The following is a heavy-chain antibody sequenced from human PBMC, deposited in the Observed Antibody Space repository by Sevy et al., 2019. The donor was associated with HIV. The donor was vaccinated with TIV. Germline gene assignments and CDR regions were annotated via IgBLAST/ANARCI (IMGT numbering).Heavy chain of an antibody. J-gene: IGHJ3*02. CDR3: ARDPFSGSYGAFDI. V-gene: IGHV3-64*01. D-gene: IGHD1-26*01. CDR2: ISSNGGST. CDR1: GFTFSSYA. Sequence: GGSQRLSCAASGFTFSSYAMHWVRQAPGKGLEYVSAISSNGGSTYYANSVKGRFTISRDNSKNTLYLQMGSLRAEDMAVYYCARDPFSGSYGAFDIWGQGTMVTVSS.